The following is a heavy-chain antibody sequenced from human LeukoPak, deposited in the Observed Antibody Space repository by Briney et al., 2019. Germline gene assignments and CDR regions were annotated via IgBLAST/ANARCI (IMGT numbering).Heavy chain of an antibody. V-gene: IGHV3-48*02. CDR1: GFTLRNYW. CDR2: ISSSSRTI. J-gene: IGHJ4*02. D-gene: IGHD3-10*01. CDR3: ARAYYGLGSYYDY. Sequence: QPGGSLRLSCAASGFTLRNYWMHWVRQAPGKGLEWVSYISSSSRTIYYADSVKGRFTISRDSAKNSLYLQMNSLRDEDTAVYYCARAYYGLGSYYDYWGQGTLVTVSS.